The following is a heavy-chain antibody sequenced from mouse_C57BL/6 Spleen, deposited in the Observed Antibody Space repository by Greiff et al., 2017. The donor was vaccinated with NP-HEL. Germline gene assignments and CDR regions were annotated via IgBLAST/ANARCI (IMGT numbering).Heavy chain of an antibody. J-gene: IGHJ4*01. D-gene: IGHD2-3*01. V-gene: IGHV1-39*01. Sequence: SGPELVKPGASVKISCKASGYSFTDYNMNWVKQSTGKSLEWIGVINPNYGTTSYNQKFKGKATLTVDQSSSTAYMQLNSLTSEDSAVYYCARSGYYPGKYAMDYWGQGTSVTVSS. CDR2: INPNYGTT. CDR3: ARSGYYPGKYAMDY. CDR1: GYSFTDYN.